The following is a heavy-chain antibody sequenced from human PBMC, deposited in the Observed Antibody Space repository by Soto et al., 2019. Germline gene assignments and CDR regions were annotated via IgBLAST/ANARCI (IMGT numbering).Heavy chain of an antibody. CDR3: ARTPRLLIAVAGHNWFDP. Sequence: PSETLSLTCTVSGGSISSYYWSWIRQPPGKGLEWIGSIYYSGSTYYNPSLKSRVTISVDTSKNQFSLKLSSVTAADTAVYYCARTPRLLIAVAGHNWFDPWGQGTLVTVSS. D-gene: IGHD6-19*01. CDR1: GGSISSYY. CDR2: IYYSGST. V-gene: IGHV4-59*05. J-gene: IGHJ5*02.